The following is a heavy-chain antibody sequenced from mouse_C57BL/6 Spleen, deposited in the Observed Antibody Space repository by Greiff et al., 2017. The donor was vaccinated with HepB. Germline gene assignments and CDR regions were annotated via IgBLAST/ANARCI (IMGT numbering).Heavy chain of an antibody. CDR1: GYTFTSYW. CDR3: ARREELRQGYYFDY. Sequence: VQLQQPGAELVKPGASVKLSCKASGYTFTSYWMHWVKQRPGQGLEWIGMIHPNSGSTNYNEKFKSKATLTVDKSSSTAYMQLSSLTSEDSAVYYCARREELRQGYYFDYWGQGTTLTVSS. V-gene: IGHV1-64*01. D-gene: IGHD2-4*01. CDR2: IHPNSGST. J-gene: IGHJ2*01.